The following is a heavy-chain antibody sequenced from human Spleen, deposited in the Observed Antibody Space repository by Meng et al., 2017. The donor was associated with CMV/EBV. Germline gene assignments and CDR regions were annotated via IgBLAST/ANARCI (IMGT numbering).Heavy chain of an antibody. V-gene: IGHV3-9*01. J-gene: IGHJ3*02. Sequence: SLKISCVASGSTFDDHGMHWVRQTPGKGLEWVSGVTWNSGSIAYADSVKGRFTISRDNAKNSLYLQINSLRVEDTALYYCARDRSGATGAFDMWGQGTMVTVSS. CDR1: GSTFDDHG. D-gene: IGHD1-26*01. CDR2: VTWNSGSI. CDR3: ARDRSGATGAFDM.